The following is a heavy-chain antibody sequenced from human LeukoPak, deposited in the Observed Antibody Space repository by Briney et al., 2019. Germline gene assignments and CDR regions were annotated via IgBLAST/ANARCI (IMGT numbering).Heavy chain of an antibody. J-gene: IGHJ6*03. D-gene: IGHD3-10*01. CDR1: GFTFSSYW. V-gene: IGHV3-7*01. Sequence: GGSLRLSCAASGFTFSSYWMSWVRQAPGKGLEWVANIKQDGSEKYYVDSVKGRFTISRDNAKNSLYLQMNSLRAEDTAVHYCAREGVRGVLYYYYYYYMDVWGKGTTVTVSS. CDR2: IKQDGSEK. CDR3: AREGVRGVLYYYYYYYMDV.